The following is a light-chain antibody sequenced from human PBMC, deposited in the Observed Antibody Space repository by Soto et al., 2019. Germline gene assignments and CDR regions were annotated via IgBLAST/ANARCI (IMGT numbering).Light chain of an antibody. Sequence: GDRVTITCRASQTISTWMAWYQQKPGKAPKLLVYDASTLQSGVASRFSGSGSGAEFTLTISSLQPDDFGSYYCQQYNNYPWTFGQGTKVDIK. J-gene: IGKJ1*01. CDR1: QTISTW. CDR2: DAS. CDR3: QQYNNYPWT. V-gene: IGKV1-5*01.